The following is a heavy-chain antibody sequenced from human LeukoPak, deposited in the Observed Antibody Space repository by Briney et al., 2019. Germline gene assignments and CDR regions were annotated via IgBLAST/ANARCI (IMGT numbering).Heavy chain of an antibody. CDR2: VSGSGGST. V-gene: IGHV3-23*01. CDR1: GFTFSSYW. D-gene: IGHD4-23*01. J-gene: IGHJ4*02. Sequence: GGSLRLSCAASGFTFSSYWMHWVRQAPGKGLEWVSAVSGSGGSTYYADSVKGRFTISRDNSKNTLYLQMNSLRAEDTAVYYCAKGAYGGRDFDYWGQGTLVTVSS. CDR3: AKGAYGGRDFDY.